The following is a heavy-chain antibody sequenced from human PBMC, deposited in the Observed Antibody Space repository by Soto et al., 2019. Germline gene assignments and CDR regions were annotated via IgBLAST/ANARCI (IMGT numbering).Heavy chain of an antibody. Sequence: EVQLVESGGGLVQPGGSLRLSCAASGFTFSTSGMNWVRQAPGKGLEWVSYISGSSATIYYADSVKGRFTISRDNAKNSLYLQMDSLRDEDTAVYYCARDRNYFFSGSYKDVWGQGTTVTVSS. CDR2: ISGSSATI. D-gene: IGHD3-10*01. CDR3: ARDRNYFFSGSYKDV. V-gene: IGHV3-48*02. J-gene: IGHJ6*02. CDR1: GFTFSTSG.